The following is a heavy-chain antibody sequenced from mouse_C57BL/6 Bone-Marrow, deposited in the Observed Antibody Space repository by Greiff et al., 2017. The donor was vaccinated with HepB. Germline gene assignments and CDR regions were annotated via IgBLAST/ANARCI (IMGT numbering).Heavy chain of an antibody. Sequence: EVQLQQSGPELVKPGASVKISCKASGYTFTDYYMNWVKQSHGKSLEWIGDINPNNGGTSYNQKFKGKATLTVDKSSSTAYMELRSLTSEDSAVYYCARSYYYGSSHWGQGTTLTVSS. CDR2: INPNNGGT. V-gene: IGHV1-26*01. CDR1: GYTFTDYY. J-gene: IGHJ2*01. CDR3: ARSYYYGSSH. D-gene: IGHD1-1*01.